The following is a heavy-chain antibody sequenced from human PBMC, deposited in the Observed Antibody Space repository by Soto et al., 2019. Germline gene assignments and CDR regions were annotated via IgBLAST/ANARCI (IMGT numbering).Heavy chain of an antibody. CDR3: ARGSIAMVRGVNDAFDI. CDR1: GGSVSGYY. J-gene: IGHJ3*02. Sequence: SETLSRTCAVYGGSVSGYYWSWIRQPPGKGLEWIGEINHSGSTNYSPSLKSRVTISVDTSKNQFSLKLSSVTAADTAVYYCARGSIAMVRGVNDAFDIWGQGTMVTVSS. CDR2: INHSGST. V-gene: IGHV4-34*01. D-gene: IGHD3-10*01.